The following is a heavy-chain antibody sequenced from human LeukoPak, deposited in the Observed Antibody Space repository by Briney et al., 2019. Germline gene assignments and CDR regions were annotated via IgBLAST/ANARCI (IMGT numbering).Heavy chain of an antibody. CDR3: ARVGPIGYSDTSGYKENDY. V-gene: IGHV1-18*01. CDR1: GYAFTSYG. J-gene: IGHJ4*02. CDR2: ISAYNGNT. D-gene: IGHD3-22*01. Sequence: GASVKVSCKASGYAFTSYGISWVRQAPGQGLEWMGWISAYNGNTNYAQKFQGRVTMTTDTSTSTAYMELRSLRSDDTAVYYCARVGPIGYSDTSGYKENDYWGQGTLVTVSS.